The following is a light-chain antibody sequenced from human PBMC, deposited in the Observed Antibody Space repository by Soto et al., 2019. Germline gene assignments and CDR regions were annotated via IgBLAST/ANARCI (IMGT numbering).Light chain of an antibody. CDR2: KVS. CDR1: QSLVHSDGNTY. CDR3: MQCTRWPYT. J-gene: IGKJ2*01. V-gene: IGKV2-30*02. Sequence: DVVMTQSPLSLPAPLGPPASISCRSSQSLVHSDGNTYFNWFHQRPGQSPRRLIYKVSNRDPEVPDRSVGGGSGADFTRKFSTVEAGEVGFEYCMQCTRWPYTVGQGTKVLIK.